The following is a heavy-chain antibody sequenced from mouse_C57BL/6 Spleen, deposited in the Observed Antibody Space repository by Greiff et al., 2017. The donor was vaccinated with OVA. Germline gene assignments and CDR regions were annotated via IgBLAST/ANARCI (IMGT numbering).Heavy chain of an antibody. CDR3: ARKGYSNYLAY. CDR2: IDPSDSYT. Sequence: QVQLQQPGAELVRPGTSVKLSCKASGYTFTSYWMHWVKQRPGQGLEWIGVIDPSDSYTNYNQQFKGKATLTVDTSSSTAYMQLSSLSSADSAVYYCARKGYSNYLAYWGQGTLVTVSA. J-gene: IGHJ3*01. D-gene: IGHD2-5*01. CDR1: GYTFTSYW. V-gene: IGHV1-59*01.